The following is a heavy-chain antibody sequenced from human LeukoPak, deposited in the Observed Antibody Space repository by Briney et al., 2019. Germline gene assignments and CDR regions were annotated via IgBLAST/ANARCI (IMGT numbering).Heavy chain of an antibody. CDR3: ARGDCSGGSCYTS. V-gene: IGHV1-3*03. CDR2: INAGNGNT. D-gene: IGHD2-15*01. Sequence: ASVKVSCKASGYTFTSYAIHWVRQAPGQRLEWMGWINAGNGNTKYSQEFQGSVTITRDTSASTAYMELSSLRSEDMAVYYCARGDCSGGSCYTSWAQGTLVTVSS. J-gene: IGHJ5*02. CDR1: GYTFTSYA.